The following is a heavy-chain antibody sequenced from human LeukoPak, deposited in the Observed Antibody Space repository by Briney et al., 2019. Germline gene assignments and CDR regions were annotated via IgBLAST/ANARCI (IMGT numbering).Heavy chain of an antibody. V-gene: IGHV5-51*01. CDR3: ARRPSGGSTWLDP. CDR1: GYSFTTYW. Sequence: GESLKISCKGSGYSFTTYWIAWVRQMPGKGLEWMGIIYPGDSEIRYSPSFQGQVTISVDKSISTAYLQWSSLKTSDTAMYYCARRPSGGSTWLDPWGQGTLVTVSS. J-gene: IGHJ5*02. D-gene: IGHD2-8*02. CDR2: IYPGDSEI.